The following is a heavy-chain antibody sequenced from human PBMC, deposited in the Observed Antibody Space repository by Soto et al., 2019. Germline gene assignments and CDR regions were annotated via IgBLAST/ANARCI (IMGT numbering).Heavy chain of an antibody. CDR3: ATARGRGYSYGYVHC. Sequence: ASVKVSCKVSGYTLTELSMHWVRQAPGKGLEWMGGFDPEDGETIYAQKFQGRVTMTEDTSTDTAYMELSSLRSEDTAVYSCATARGRGYSYGYVHCWDQGTLVTFSS. CDR2: FDPEDGET. J-gene: IGHJ4*02. V-gene: IGHV1-24*01. CDR1: GYTLTELS. D-gene: IGHD5-18*01.